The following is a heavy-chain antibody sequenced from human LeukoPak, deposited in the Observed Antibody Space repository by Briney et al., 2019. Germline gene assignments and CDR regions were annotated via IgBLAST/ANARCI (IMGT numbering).Heavy chain of an antibody. V-gene: IGHV4-31*03. CDR1: GGSISSGGYY. CDR2: IYYSGST. J-gene: IGHJ5*02. Sequence: PSETLSLTCTVSGGSISSGGYYWSWLRQHPGKGLEWIGYIYYSGSTYYNPSLKSRVTISVDTSKNQFSLKLSSVTAADTAVYYCARRGSRWSGYSYWFDPWGQGTLVTVSS. D-gene: IGHD3-3*01. CDR3: ARRGSRWSGYSYWFDP.